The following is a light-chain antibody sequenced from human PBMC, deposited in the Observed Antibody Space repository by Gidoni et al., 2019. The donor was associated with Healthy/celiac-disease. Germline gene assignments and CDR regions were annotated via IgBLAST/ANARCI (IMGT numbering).Light chain of an antibody. V-gene: IGKV1-33*01. CDR3: QQYDNLALT. CDR2: DAS. J-gene: IGKJ4*01. Sequence: DIQMTQSPSSLSASVGDRVTITCQASQDISNYLNWYQQKPGKAPKLLIYDASNLETGVPSRFSGSGSGTDFTFTISSLQPEDIATYYCQQYDNLALTFGCGTKVEIK. CDR1: QDISNY.